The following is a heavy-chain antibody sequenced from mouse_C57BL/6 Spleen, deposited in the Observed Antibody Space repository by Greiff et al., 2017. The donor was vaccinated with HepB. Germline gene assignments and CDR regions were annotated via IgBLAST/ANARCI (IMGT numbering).Heavy chain of an antibody. CDR2: INPNNGGT. J-gene: IGHJ2*01. CDR1: GYTFTDYY. Sequence: EVQLQQSGPELVKPGASVKISCKASGYTFTDYYMNWVKQSHGKSLEWIGDINPNNGGTSYNQKFKGKATLTVDKSSSTAYMELRSLTSEDSAVYYCARGLLRSFDYWGQGTTLTVSS. D-gene: IGHD1-1*01. CDR3: ARGLLRSFDY. V-gene: IGHV1-26*01.